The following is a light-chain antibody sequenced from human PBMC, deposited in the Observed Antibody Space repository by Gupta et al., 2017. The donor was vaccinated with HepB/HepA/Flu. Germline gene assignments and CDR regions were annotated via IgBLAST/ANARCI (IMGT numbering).Light chain of an antibody. CDR3: QHRCFCV. J-gene: IGKJ3*01. Sequence: EIVLTQSPATLSLSPGERATLSCRTSLPISRYLAWYQQKPGQAPRLLIYDASNRAAGIPARVSGCGTGSDFTLTSRGQEYVDFDDYDNQHRCFCVFGHGTNVD. CDR2: DAS. V-gene: IGKV3-11*01. CDR1: LPISRY.